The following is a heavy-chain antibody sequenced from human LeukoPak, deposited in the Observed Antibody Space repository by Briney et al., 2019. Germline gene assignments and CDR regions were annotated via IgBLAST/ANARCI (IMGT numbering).Heavy chain of an antibody. CDR1: GFTFDDYA. D-gene: IGHD3-10*01. J-gene: IGHJ4*02. Sequence: PGGSLRLSCAASGFTFDDYAMHWVRQAPGKGLEWVSGISWNSGSIGYADSVKGRFTISRDNAKNSLYLQMNSLRAEDTALYYCGKDSPPGEGVGGGGFVWGQGTLVTVSS. V-gene: IGHV3-9*01. CDR3: GKDSPPGEGVGGGGFV. CDR2: ISWNSGSI.